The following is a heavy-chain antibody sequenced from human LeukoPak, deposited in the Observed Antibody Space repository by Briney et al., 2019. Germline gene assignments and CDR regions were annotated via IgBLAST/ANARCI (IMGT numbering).Heavy chain of an antibody. Sequence: ASVKVSCKASGYTFTSYYMHWVRQAPGQGLEWMGIINPSGGSTSYAQKFQGRVTMTRDTSISTAYLELSRLRSDDTAVYYCARVLAYYDSGTYPRARPFDIWGQGTMVTVSS. CDR2: INPSGGST. J-gene: IGHJ3*02. V-gene: IGHV1-46*01. CDR3: ARVLAYYDSGTYPRARPFDI. D-gene: IGHD3-10*01. CDR1: GYTFTSYY.